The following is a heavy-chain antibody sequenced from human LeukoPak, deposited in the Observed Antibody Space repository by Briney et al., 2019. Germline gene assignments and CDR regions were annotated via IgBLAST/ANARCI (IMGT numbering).Heavy chain of an antibody. CDR2: IYSGGST. V-gene: IGHV3-53*01. D-gene: IGHD3-10*01. Sequence: GGSLRLSCAASGFTFTSHSMNWVRQAPGKGLEWVSVIYSGGSTYYADSVKGRFTISRDNSENTVYLQMSSLRAEDTAVYYCARDFSGVDYFDYWGQGTLVTVSS. J-gene: IGHJ4*02. CDR1: GFTFTSHS. CDR3: ARDFSGVDYFDY.